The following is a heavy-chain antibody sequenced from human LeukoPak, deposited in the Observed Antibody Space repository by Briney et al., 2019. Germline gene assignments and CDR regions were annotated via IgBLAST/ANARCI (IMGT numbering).Heavy chain of an antibody. D-gene: IGHD3-22*01. V-gene: IGHV3-23*05. CDR3: ARDLPITNYYDSSAPLG. CDR2: FKTNYNQV. CDR1: GFTFSDYA. J-gene: IGHJ4*02. Sequence: GGSLRLSCVASGFTFSDYAMNWVRQAPGKGLEWVSTFKTNYNQVYYAESVRGRLTISTDNSKNTLYLQMNSLRAEDTAVYYCARDLPITNYYDSSAPLGWGQGTLVTVSS.